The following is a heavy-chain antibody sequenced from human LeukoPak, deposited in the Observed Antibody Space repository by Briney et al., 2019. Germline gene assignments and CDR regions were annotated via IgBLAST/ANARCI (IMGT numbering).Heavy chain of an antibody. J-gene: IGHJ4*02. Sequence: ASVKVSCKASGYIFTSYYMHWVRQAPGQGLEWMGWINSNSGGTNYAQKFQGWVTMTRDTSISTAYMELSRLRSDDTAVYYCARERVRGDRYFYYFDYWGQGTLVTVSS. D-gene: IGHD3-10*02. CDR3: ARERVRGDRYFYYFDY. CDR2: INSNSGGT. V-gene: IGHV1-2*04. CDR1: GYIFTSYY.